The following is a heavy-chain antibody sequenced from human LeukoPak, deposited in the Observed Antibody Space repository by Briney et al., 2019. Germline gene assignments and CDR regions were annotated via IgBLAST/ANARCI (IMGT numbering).Heavy chain of an antibody. J-gene: IGHJ3*02. CDR2: IYYSGSA. CDR1: GGSISGYY. D-gene: IGHD1-26*01. Sequence: SETLSFTCTVSGGSISGYYWSWIRQPPGKGREWIVYIYYSGSANYNPSPKSRVTMSVDTSKNQFSLQLSSVTAADTAVYYCARYLLLGGTPRGAYDTWGQGTMVTVSS. CDR3: ARYLLLGGTPRGAYDT. V-gene: IGHV4-59*08.